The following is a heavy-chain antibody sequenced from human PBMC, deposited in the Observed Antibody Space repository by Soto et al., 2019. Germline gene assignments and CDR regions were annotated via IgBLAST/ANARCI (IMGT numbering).Heavy chain of an antibody. J-gene: IGHJ3*02. CDR2: ISGSGGST. D-gene: IGHD6-25*01. Sequence: GGSLRLSCAASGFTFSSYAMSWVRQAPGKGLEWVSAISGSGGSTNYADSVKGRFTISRDNSKNTLYVQMNSLRAEDTAVYYCAKVGPSSGWTRDAFDIWGQGTMVTVSS. CDR1: GFTFSSYA. CDR3: AKVGPSSGWTRDAFDI. V-gene: IGHV3-23*01.